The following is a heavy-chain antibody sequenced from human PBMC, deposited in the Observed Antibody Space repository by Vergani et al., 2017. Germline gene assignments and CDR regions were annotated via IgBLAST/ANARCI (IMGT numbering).Heavy chain of an antibody. Sequence: QVQLVESGGGVVQPGRSLRLSCAASGFTFSSYAMHWVRQAPGKGLEWVAVISYDGSNKYYADSVKGRFTISRDNSKNTLYLQMNSLRAEDTAVYYCARDSLGMVTTPGGYWGQGTLVTVSS. J-gene: IGHJ4*02. CDR2: ISYDGSNK. D-gene: IGHD4-17*01. V-gene: IGHV3-30-3*01. CDR1: GFTFSSYA. CDR3: ARDSLGMVTTPGGY.